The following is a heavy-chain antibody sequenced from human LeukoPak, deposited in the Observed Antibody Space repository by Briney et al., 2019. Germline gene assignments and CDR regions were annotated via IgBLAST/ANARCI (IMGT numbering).Heavy chain of an antibody. CDR1: GFTFSSYG. CDR2: IWYDGSNK. J-gene: IGHJ6*02. D-gene: IGHD3-3*01. CDR3: AREYLTIPYGMDV. Sequence: GGSLRLSCAAPGFTFSSYGMHWVRQAPGKGLEWVAVIWYDGSNKYYADSVKGRFTISRDNSKNTLYLQMNSLRAEDTAVYYCAREYLTIPYGMDVWGQGTTVTVSS. V-gene: IGHV3-33*01.